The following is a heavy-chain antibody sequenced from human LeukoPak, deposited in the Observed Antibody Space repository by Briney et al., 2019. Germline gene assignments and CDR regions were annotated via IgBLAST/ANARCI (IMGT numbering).Heavy chain of an antibody. CDR2: ISSSGSTI. CDR1: GFTFSDYY. V-gene: IGHV3-11*01. CDR3: ARVTYGSGSYYPYFDY. J-gene: IGHJ4*02. D-gene: IGHD3-10*01. Sequence: GGSLRLSCAASGFTFSDYYMSWIRQAPGKGLEWVSYISSSGSTIYYADSVKGRFTISRDNAKNSLYLQMNSLRAEDTAVYYCARVTYGSGSYYPYFDYWGQGTLVTVSS.